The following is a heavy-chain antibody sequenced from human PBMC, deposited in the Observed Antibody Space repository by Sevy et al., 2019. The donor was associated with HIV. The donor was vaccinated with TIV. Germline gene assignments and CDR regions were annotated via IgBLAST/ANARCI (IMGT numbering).Heavy chain of an antibody. D-gene: IGHD3-3*01. V-gene: IGHV1-24*01. J-gene: IGHJ6*02. Sequence: ASVKVSCKVSGYTLSKLPMHWVRQAPGKELEWMGGFDPEDGETIYAQKFQGRVIMTEDTSSDTAYMELSSLRSEDTAVYYCATLDFWSDYPFYGVDVWGQGTTVTVSS. CDR3: ATLDFWSDYPFYGVDV. CDR2: FDPEDGET. CDR1: GYTLSKLP.